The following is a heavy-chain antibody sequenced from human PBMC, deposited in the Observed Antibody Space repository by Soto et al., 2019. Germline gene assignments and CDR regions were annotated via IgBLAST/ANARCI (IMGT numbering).Heavy chain of an antibody. V-gene: IGHV1-46*01. CDR3: ARDRQYYYDSRGPLDY. D-gene: IGHD3-22*01. J-gene: IGHJ4*02. CDR1: GYTFTSYY. CDR2: INPSGGST. Sequence: VSCKASGYTFTSYYMHWVRQAPGQGLEWMGIINPSGGSTSYAQKFQGRVTMTRDTSTSTVYMELSSLRSEDTAVYYCARDRQYYYDSRGPLDYWGQGTLVTVSS.